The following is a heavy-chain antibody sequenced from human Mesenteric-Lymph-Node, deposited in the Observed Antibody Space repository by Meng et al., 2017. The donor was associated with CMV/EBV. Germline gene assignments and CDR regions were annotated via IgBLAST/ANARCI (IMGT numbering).Heavy chain of an antibody. CDR2: INHSGST. CDR1: GGSFSGYY. J-gene: IGHJ4*02. Sequence: QVQFHQWGSGLLEPSETLSGTCAVYGGSFSGYYWNWIRQSPEKGLEWIGEINHSGSTTYNPSFTSRIIISVDTSTNQISLNMSSVTAADTAVYYCARGSSYDILTGYFDYWGQGALVTVSS. V-gene: IGHV4-34*01. D-gene: IGHD3-9*01. CDR3: ARGSSYDILTGYFDY.